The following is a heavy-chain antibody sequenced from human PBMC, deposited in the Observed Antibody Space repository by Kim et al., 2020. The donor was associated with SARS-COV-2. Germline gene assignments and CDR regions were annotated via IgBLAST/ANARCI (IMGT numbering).Heavy chain of an antibody. Sequence: SYTNYEDSVKGRFTISRHNAKNSLYLPMNSLRAEDTAVYYCAREETGVDYLGQGTLVTVSS. J-gene: IGHJ4*02. CDR3: AREETGVDY. D-gene: IGHD1-1*01. CDR2: SYT. V-gene: IGHV3-11*06.